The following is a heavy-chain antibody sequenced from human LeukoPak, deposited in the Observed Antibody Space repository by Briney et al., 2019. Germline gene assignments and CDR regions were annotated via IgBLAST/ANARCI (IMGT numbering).Heavy chain of an antibody. J-gene: IGHJ4*02. CDR2: INSDGSST. V-gene: IGHV3-74*01. CDR3: AREVGGGNDY. Sequence: GGSLRLSCAASGFTSSDYYMSWIRQAPGKGLVWISRINSDGSSTGNADFVQGRFTISRDNAKNTLYVQMNSLTAEDTAVYYCAREVGGGNDYWGQGTLVTVSS. CDR1: GFTSSDYY. D-gene: IGHD1-26*01.